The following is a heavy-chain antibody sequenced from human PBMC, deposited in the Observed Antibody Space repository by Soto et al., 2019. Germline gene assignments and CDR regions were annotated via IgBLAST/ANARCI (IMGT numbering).Heavy chain of an antibody. Sequence: PSETLSLTCTVPGDAINNSSYYWAWVRQPPGKGLEWIGNIYFIGSAYYNPSLKSRVTISVDMSKKQFSLSLISVTATDTAIYYCARLSAVISPWYFDSWGQGSLVTVS. CDR1: GDAINNSSYY. V-gene: IGHV4-39*01. CDR3: ARLSAVISPWYFDS. D-gene: IGHD2-21*01. CDR2: IYFIGSA. J-gene: IGHJ4*02.